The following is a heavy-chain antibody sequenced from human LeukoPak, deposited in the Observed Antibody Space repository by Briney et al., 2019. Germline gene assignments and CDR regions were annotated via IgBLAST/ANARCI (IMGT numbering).Heavy chain of an antibody. CDR1: GFTFSSYA. Sequence: GGSLRLSCAAPGFTFSSYAMHWVRQAPGKGLEWVAVISYDGSNKYYADSVKGRFTISRDNSKNTLYLQMNSLRAEDTAVYYCARSYPELTYYDFWKSPRLDYWGQGTLVTVSS. CDR2: ISYDGSNK. J-gene: IGHJ4*02. D-gene: IGHD3-3*01. CDR3: ARSYPELTYYDFWKSPRLDY. V-gene: IGHV3-30-3*01.